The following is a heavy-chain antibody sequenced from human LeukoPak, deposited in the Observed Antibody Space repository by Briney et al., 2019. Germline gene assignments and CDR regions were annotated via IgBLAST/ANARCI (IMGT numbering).Heavy chain of an antibody. CDR1: GFTFSNYG. Sequence: GRSLRLSCAASGFTFSNYGMHWVRQAPGKGLEWVAVISYDGSNKYYTDSVKGRFTISRDNSKNTLYLQMNSLRAEDMAVYYCAKDRTAGYDGLVDYWGQGTLVTVSS. CDR3: AKDRTAGYDGLVDY. CDR2: ISYDGSNK. D-gene: IGHD5-12*01. V-gene: IGHV3-30*18. J-gene: IGHJ4*02.